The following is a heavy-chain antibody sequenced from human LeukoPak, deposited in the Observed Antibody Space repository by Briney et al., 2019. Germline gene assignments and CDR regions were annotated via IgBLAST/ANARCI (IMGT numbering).Heavy chain of an antibody. J-gene: IGHJ5*02. CDR1: GYSITRGYY. CDR3: ARGEVGELDH. V-gene: IGHV4-38-2*01. D-gene: IGHD3-10*01. CDR2: ISHSGDT. Sequence: SETLSLTCGVSGYSITRGYYWSWIRQFPGKGLEWIGSISHSGDTSYHPSLKGRITFSFDTSKNQFSLRLISATAADSAVYYCARGEVGELDHWGQGRLVIVTS.